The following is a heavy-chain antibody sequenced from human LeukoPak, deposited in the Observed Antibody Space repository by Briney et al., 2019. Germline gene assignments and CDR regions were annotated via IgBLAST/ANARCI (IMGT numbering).Heavy chain of an antibody. CDR2: VSYDGSNK. CDR1: GFMFSSNW. V-gene: IGHV3-30-3*01. D-gene: IGHD3-22*01. J-gene: IGHJ4*02. CDR3: ARDSLMIPRYYFDY. Sequence: GGSLRLSCAASGFMFSSNWMSWVRLAPGKGLEWVAVVSYDGSNKYYADSVKGRFTISRDNSKNTLYLQMNSLRAEDTAVYYCARDSLMIPRYYFDYWGQGTLVTVSS.